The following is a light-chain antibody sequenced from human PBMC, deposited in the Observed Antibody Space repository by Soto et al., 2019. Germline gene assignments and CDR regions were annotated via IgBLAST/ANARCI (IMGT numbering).Light chain of an antibody. V-gene: IGLV2-14*01. Sequence: QSALTQPASVSGSPGQWITISCTGTSGDIGGYNYVSWYQQHPGKAPKLLISEVTNRPSGVSNRFSGSKSGNTASLTISGLQAEDEAEYYCSSYTTNITPVVFGGGTKLTVL. CDR2: EVT. CDR1: SGDIGGYNY. CDR3: SSYTTNITPVV. J-gene: IGLJ2*01.